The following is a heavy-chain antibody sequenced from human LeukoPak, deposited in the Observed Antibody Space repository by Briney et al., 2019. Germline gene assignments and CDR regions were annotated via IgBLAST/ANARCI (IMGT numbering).Heavy chain of an antibody. D-gene: IGHD3-22*01. Sequence: GGSLRLSCAASGFTFSDYYMSWIRQAPGKGLEWVSYISSSGSTIYYADSVKGRFTISRDNAKNSLYLQMNSLRAEDTAVYYCASYYYDSSGTSTAFDIWGQGTMVTVSS. V-gene: IGHV3-11*04. CDR3: ASYYYDSSGTSTAFDI. J-gene: IGHJ3*02. CDR1: GFTFSDYY. CDR2: ISSSGSTI.